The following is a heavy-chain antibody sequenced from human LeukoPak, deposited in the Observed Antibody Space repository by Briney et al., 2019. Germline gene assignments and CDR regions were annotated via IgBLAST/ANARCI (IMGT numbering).Heavy chain of an antibody. Sequence: GGSLRPSCAASGFTFSDYNMRWIRQAPGKGLEWVSSISRSGSTKYYADSVKGRFTISRDNAKNSLFLQMNSLRADDTAVYYCAMKAVPRPRLHDAFDFWGQGTVVSVSS. V-gene: IGHV3-11*01. CDR1: GFTFSDYN. CDR2: ISRSGSTK. D-gene: IGHD5-24*01. CDR3: AMKAVPRPRLHDAFDF. J-gene: IGHJ3*01.